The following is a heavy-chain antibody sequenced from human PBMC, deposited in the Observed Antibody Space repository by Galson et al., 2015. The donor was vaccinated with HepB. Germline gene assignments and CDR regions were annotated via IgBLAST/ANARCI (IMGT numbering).Heavy chain of an antibody. Sequence: SLRLSCAASGFPYSTSNMVWFRQAAGKGLEWLSYIDSTSRAIYYADSVKGRFTVSRDNGQNSLSLQMNGLRVGDTAVYYCARDVPILGGAFDIWGQGTIVSVSA. CDR2: IDSTSRAI. CDR1: GFPYSTSN. V-gene: IGHV3-48*01. CDR3: ARDVPILGGAFDI. D-gene: IGHD2-21*01. J-gene: IGHJ3*02.